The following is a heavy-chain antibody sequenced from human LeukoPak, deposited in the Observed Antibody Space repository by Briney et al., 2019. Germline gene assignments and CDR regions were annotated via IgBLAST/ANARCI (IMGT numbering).Heavy chain of an antibody. CDR1: GFTFISYA. Sequence: GGSLRHSCAASGFTFISYAVSWVRQAPGKGLEWVSAISGSGGSTYYADSVKGRFTMSRDNSRNTLYVQMNSLRAEDTAVYYCAKTDSSGYYYTHFNYLGHGTLFTVSS. V-gene: IGHV3-23*01. CDR2: ISGSGGST. D-gene: IGHD3-22*01. CDR3: AKTDSSGYYYTHFNY. J-gene: IGHJ4*01.